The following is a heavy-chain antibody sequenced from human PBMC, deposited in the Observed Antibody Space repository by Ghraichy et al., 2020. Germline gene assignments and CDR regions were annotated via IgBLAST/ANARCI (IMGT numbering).Heavy chain of an antibody. CDR2: INHSGST. D-gene: IGHD3-3*01. J-gene: IGHJ4*02. CDR1: GGSFSGYY. Sequence: SETLSLTCAVYGGSFSGYYWSWIRQPPGKGLEWIGEINHSGSTNYNPSLKSRVTISVDTSKNQFSLKLSSVTAADTAVYYCARVYDFWSGYFDYWGQGTLVTVSS. CDR3: ARVYDFWSGYFDY. V-gene: IGHV4-34*01.